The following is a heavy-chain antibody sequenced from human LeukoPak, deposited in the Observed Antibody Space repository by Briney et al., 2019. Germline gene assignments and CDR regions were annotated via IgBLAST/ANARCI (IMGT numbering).Heavy chain of an antibody. J-gene: IGHJ3*02. Sequence: GGSLRLSCAASGFTFSSYSMNWVRQAPGKGLEWVSSISSSSSYIYYADSVKGRFTISRDNAKNSLYLQMNSLRAEDTAVYYCAKFSGSPVEEAFDIWGQGTMVTVSS. D-gene: IGHD1-26*01. CDR1: GFTFSSYS. V-gene: IGHV3-21*04. CDR3: AKFSGSPVEEAFDI. CDR2: ISSSSSYI.